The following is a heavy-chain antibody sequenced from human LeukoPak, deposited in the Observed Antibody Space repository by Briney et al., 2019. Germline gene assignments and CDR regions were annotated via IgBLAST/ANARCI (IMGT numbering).Heavy chain of an antibody. CDR2: MNPNSGNT. Sequence: GASVKVSCKASGYTFTSYDINWVRQATGQGLEWMGWMNPNSGNTGYAQKFQGRVTITRNTSISTAYMELSSLRSEDTAVYCCARGFYCSSTSCYYWFDPWGQGTLVTVSS. CDR1: GYTFTSYD. J-gene: IGHJ5*02. V-gene: IGHV1-8*03. D-gene: IGHD2-2*01. CDR3: ARGFYCSSTSCYYWFDP.